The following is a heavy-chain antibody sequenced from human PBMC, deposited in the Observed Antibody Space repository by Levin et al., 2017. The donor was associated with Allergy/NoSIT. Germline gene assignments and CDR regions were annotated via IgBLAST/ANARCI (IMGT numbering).Heavy chain of an antibody. CDR2: ISAYNGNT. Sequence: AGESLKISCKASGYTFTSYGISWVRQAPGQGLEWGGWISAYNGNTNYAQKLQGRVTMNTDTSTSTAYMELRSLRSDDTAVYYCARDGSYSELRSFDIWGQGTMVTVSS. J-gene: IGHJ3*02. D-gene: IGHD1-26*01. CDR1: GYTFTSYG. CDR3: ARDGSYSELRSFDI. V-gene: IGHV1-18*01.